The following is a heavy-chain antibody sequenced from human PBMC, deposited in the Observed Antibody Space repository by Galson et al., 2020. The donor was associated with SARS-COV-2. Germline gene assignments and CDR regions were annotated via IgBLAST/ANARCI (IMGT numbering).Heavy chain of an antibody. CDR2: ISFIGNT. Sequence: SETLSLTCTVSGGSITSYYWSWIRQPPGKGLEWIGYISFIGNTHYNPSLKSRVTISRDTSRNQFSLKLTSVTAADTALYYCARYDPLAAAGTGGFDFWGQGTLVTVSA. D-gene: IGHD6-13*01. V-gene: IGHV4-59*01. J-gene: IGHJ4*02. CDR3: ARYDPLAAAGTGGFDF. CDR1: GGSITSYY.